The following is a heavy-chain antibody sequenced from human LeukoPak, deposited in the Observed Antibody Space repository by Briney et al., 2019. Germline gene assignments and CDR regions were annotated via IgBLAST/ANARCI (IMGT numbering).Heavy chain of an antibody. D-gene: IGHD6-19*01. J-gene: IGHJ4*02. CDR3: ASLPYRSGWYGAIFDY. CDR1: GFTFSSYA. V-gene: IGHV3-30-3*01. CDR2: ISYDGSNK. Sequence: GGSLRLSCAASGFTFSSYAMHWVRQAPGKGLEWVAVISYDGSNKYYADSVKGRFTISRDNSKNTLYLQMNSLRAEDTAVYYCASLPYRSGWYGAIFDYWGQGTLVTVSS.